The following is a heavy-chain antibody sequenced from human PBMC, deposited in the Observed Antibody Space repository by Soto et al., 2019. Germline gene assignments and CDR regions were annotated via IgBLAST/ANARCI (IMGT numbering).Heavy chain of an antibody. CDR2: VSANKGHT. D-gene: IGHD3-3*01. Sequence: QGQLVQSGAEVKKPGASVKLSCKASGFTFSNYGLNWVRQAPGQGLECMGWVSANKGHTNYAQNLQGRVSMKTDTATITAYMELRGLTFDDTAVYYCARDIESVTAKHFFYYYAMDVWGQGTTVTVSS. CDR1: GFTFSNYG. J-gene: IGHJ6*02. CDR3: ARDIESVTAKHFFYYYAMDV. V-gene: IGHV1-18*01.